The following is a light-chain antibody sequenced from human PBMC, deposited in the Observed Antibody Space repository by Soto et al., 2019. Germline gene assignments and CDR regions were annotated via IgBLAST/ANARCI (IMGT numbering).Light chain of an antibody. Sequence: EILMTQSPATLSVSPGERATLSCRASQNIRSNLAWYQQKSGQSPRLLIYGASTRATGIPARFSGSRSGTEFTLTISSLQSEDIAVYYCQQYNNWPPYTFGQGTMLQIK. CDR3: QQYNNWPPYT. V-gene: IGKV3-15*01. CDR2: GAS. CDR1: QNIRSN. J-gene: IGKJ2*01.